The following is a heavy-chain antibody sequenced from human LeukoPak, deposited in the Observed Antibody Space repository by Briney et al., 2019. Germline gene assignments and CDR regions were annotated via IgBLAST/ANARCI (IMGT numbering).Heavy chain of an antibody. CDR1: GFTFSDYA. J-gene: IGHJ4*02. CDR2: ISSSGGST. Sequence: GGSLRLSCAVSGFTFSDYAMSWVRQAPGKGLEWVSTISSSGGSTYSADSVKGRFTISRDNSKNTLYLQMNSLRAEDTAVYYCVRDNVQLWLHDYWGQGTLVTVSS. D-gene: IGHD5-18*01. CDR3: VRDNVQLWLHDY. V-gene: IGHV3-23*01.